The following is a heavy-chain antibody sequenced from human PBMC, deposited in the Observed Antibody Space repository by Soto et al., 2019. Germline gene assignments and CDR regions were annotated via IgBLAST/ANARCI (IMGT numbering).Heavy chain of an antibody. V-gene: IGHV4-34*01. D-gene: IGHD2-15*01. J-gene: IGHJ4*02. CDR3: ARGYCSGGSCYSRFFDY. CDR1: GGSFSGYY. CDR2: ISQSGST. Sequence: SETLSLTCAVYGGSFSGYYWSWIRQPPGKGLEWIGEISQSGSTNYNPSLKSRVTISVDTSKNQFSLKLSSVTAADTAVYYCARGYCSGGSCYSRFFDYWGQGTLVTVSS.